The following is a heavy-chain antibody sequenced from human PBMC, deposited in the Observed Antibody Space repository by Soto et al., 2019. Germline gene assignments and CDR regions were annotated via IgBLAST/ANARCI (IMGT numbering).Heavy chain of an antibody. J-gene: IGHJ4*02. Sequence: QVQLQESGPGLVKPSQTLSLICTVSGGSINSGSYYWNWMRQHPGKGLEWIGYIFYSGSTYYNPSLRSRVTISAATSENQFALNLSAVTAAATAVYFCARGYRQSGDSSSWVFDYWGQGTLVNVSS. CDR2: IFYSGST. CDR1: GGSINSGSYY. CDR3: ARGYRQSGDSSSWVFDY. D-gene: IGHD6-13*01. V-gene: IGHV4-31*03.